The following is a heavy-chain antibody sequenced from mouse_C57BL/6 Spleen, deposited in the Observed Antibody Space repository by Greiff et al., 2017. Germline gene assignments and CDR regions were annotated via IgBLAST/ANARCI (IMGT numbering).Heavy chain of an antibody. CDR3: ARGANWDVWFAY. V-gene: IGHV1-76*01. CDR2: IYPGSGNT. Sequence: QVQLQQSGAELVRPGASVKLSCKASGYIFTDYYINWVKQRPGQGLEWIARIYPGSGNTYYNEKFKGKATLTAEKSSSTAYMQLSSLTSEDSAVYFCARGANWDVWFAYWGQGTLVTVSA. D-gene: IGHD4-1*01. J-gene: IGHJ3*01. CDR1: GYIFTDYY.